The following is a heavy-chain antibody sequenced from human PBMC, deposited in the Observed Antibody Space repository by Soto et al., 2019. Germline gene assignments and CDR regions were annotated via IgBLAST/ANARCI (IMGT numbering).Heavy chain of an antibody. CDR1: GYTFTSYY. CDR2: INPSGGST. Sequence: ASVKVSCKASGYTFTSYYMHWVRQAPGQGLEWMGIINPSGGSTSYAQKFQGRVTMTRDTSTGTVYMELSSLRSEDTAVYYCASDSGSYCFDYWGQGTLVTVSS. D-gene: IGHD1-26*01. CDR3: ASDSGSYCFDY. V-gene: IGHV1-46*01. J-gene: IGHJ4*02.